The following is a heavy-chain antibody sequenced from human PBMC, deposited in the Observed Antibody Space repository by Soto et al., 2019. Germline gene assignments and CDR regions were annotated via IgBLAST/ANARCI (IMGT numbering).Heavy chain of an antibody. CDR1: GYSFSDFG. CDR2: ISGKNGNT. J-gene: IGHJ4*02. Sequence: QVRLVQSGGELKKPGASVKVSCKASGYSFSDFGITWVRQAPGQGLEWMGWISGKNGNTNYAQKVQGRVTLTADTSTSTAYMEMRALTSDDTATYYCARSDYYDDTGTFDYWGQGTPVPVSS. CDR3: ARSDYYDDTGTFDY. V-gene: IGHV1-18*04. D-gene: IGHD4-17*01.